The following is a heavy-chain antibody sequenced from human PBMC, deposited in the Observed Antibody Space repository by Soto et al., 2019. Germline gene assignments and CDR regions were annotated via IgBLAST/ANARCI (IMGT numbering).Heavy chain of an antibody. V-gene: IGHV1-8*01. J-gene: IGHJ4*02. Sequence: ASVKVSCKTSGYTFTEYDINWVRQAPGQGLEWMGWMNPNSGTTFYAQTFQGRVTMTGNTSLTTAYLDLGSLRSVDTALYYCARARKSFYFDSWGQGTLVTSPQ. CDR1: GYTFTEYD. CDR2: MNPNSGTT. D-gene: IGHD3-3*01. CDR3: ARARKSFYFDS.